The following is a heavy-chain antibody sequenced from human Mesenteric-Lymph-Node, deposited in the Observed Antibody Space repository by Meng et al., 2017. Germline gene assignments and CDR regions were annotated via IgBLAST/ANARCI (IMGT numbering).Heavy chain of an antibody. CDR2: IIPIFGTA. CDR3: ARDNVVVVVAAQPYYYYGMDV. J-gene: IGHJ6*02. D-gene: IGHD2-15*01. Sequence: RGVRQAPGQGLEGMGGIIPIFGTANYAQKFQGRVTITTDESTSTAYMELSSLRSEDTAVYYCARDNVVVVVAAQPYYYYGMDVWGQGTTVTVSS. V-gene: IGHV1-69*05.